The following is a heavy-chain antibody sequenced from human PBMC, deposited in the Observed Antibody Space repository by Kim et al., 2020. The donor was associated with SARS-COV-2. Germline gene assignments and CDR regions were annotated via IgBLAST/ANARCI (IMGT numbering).Heavy chain of an antibody. CDR3: ARGVGDGYNYIVDY. J-gene: IGHJ4*02. CDR1: GFTFSSYS. V-gene: IGHV3-21*01. D-gene: IGHD5-12*01. Sequence: GGSLRLSCAASGFTFSSYSMNWVRQAPGKGLEWVSSISSSSSYIYYADSVKGRFTISRDNAKNSLYLQMNSLRAEDTAVYYCARGVGDGYNYIVDYWGQGTLVTVSS. CDR2: ISSSSSYI.